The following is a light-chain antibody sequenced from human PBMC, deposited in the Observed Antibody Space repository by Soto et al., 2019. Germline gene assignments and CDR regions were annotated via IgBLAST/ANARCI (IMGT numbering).Light chain of an antibody. V-gene: IGKV1-5*03. J-gene: IGKJ1*01. CDR3: QQYSGYPGT. CDR1: QSISTW. CDR2: KAS. Sequence: DIQMTQSPSTLSASVGDRVTITCRASQSISTWLAWYQQKPQKAPNLLISKASTLESGIPSRFSGSGSGTEFPLTIRSLQPDNFATYYCQQYSGYPGTFGQGTKVEVK.